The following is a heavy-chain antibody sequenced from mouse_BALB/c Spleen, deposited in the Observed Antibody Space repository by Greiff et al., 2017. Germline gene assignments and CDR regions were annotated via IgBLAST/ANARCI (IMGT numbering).Heavy chain of an antibody. CDR2: ISDGGSYT. Sequence: EVQVVESGGGLVKPGGSLKLSCAASGFTFSDYYMYWVRQTPEKRLEWVATISDGGSYTYYPDSVKGRFTISRDNAKNNLYLQMSSLKSEDTAMYYCARIYYDYGLDYWGQGTTLTVSS. CDR1: GFTFSDYY. CDR3: ARIYYDYGLDY. D-gene: IGHD2-4*01. V-gene: IGHV5-4*02. J-gene: IGHJ2*01.